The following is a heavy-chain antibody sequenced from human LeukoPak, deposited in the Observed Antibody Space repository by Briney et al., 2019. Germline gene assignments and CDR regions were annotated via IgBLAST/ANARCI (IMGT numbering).Heavy chain of an antibody. J-gene: IGHJ4*02. CDR3: TTGPRYDSSGYFDY. D-gene: IGHD3-22*01. CDR2: IKSKTDGGTT. Sequence: GGSLRLSCAASGFDVGRNYMTWVRQAPGKGLEWVGRIKSKTDGGTTDYAAPVKGRFTISRDDSKNTLYLQMNSLKTEDTAVYYCTTGPRYDSSGYFDYWGQGTQVTVSS. CDR1: GFDVGRNY. V-gene: IGHV3-15*01.